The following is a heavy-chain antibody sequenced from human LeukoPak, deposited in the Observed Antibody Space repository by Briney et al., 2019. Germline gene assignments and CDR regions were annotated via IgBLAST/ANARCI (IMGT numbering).Heavy chain of an antibody. CDR3: AREFYGYDAFDI. V-gene: IGHV3-48*04. D-gene: IGHD5-18*01. J-gene: IGHJ3*02. CDR2: ISSSSPII. CDR1: GFIFSSYG. Sequence: GGSLRLSCAASGFIFSSYGMNWVRQAPGKGLEWVSYISSSSPIIYYADSVKGRFAVSRDNSKNSVYLQMNSLRAEDTAVYYCAREFYGYDAFDIWGQGTMVTVSS.